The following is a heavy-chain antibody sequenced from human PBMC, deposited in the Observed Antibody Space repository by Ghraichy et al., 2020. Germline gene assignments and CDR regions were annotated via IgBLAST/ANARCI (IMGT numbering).Heavy chain of an antibody. J-gene: IGHJ4*02. V-gene: IGHV4-59*01. CDR1: GGSISSYY. D-gene: IGHD5-24*01. CDR3: ARAYGYNYFDY. Sequence: SETLSLTCTVSGGSISSYYWSWIRQPPGKGLEWIGYIYYSGSTNYNPSLKSRVTISVDTSKNQFSLKLSSVTAADTAVYYCARAYGYNYFDYWAREPWSPSPQ. CDR2: IYYSGST.